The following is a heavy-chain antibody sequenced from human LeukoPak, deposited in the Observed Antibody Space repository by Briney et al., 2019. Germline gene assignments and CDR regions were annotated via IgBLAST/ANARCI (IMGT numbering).Heavy chain of an antibody. D-gene: IGHD4-11*01. CDR1: GFTFSSYA. CDR3: AKDRVTVTPGADDAFDI. Sequence: GGSLRLSCAASGFTFSSYAMSWVRQAPGKGVEGVSAISGSGGSTYYADSVKGGFTISRDNSKSTLYLQMNSLRAEDTAVYYCAKDRVTVTPGADDAFDIWGQGTMVTVSS. V-gene: IGHV3-23*01. CDR2: ISGSGGST. J-gene: IGHJ3*02.